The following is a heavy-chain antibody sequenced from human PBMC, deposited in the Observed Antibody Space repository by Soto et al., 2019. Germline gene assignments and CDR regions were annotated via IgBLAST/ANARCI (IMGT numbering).Heavy chain of an antibody. Sequence: EVQLVASGGGLVQPGESLRLSCAASGFTFSNYWMSWVRQTPGKGLEWVANIKQDGSDKYYVDSVKGRFTISRDNAKNSLYLQRSSLRVDDTAVYSCARSSNSRPKNWYFDLRGRGTLVTVAS. CDR2: IKQDGSDK. D-gene: IGHD6-13*01. CDR3: ARSSNSRPKNWYFDL. J-gene: IGHJ2*01. V-gene: IGHV3-7*04. CDR1: GFTFSNYW.